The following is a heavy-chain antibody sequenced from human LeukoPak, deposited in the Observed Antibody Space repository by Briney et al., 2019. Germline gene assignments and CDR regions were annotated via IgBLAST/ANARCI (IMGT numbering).Heavy chain of an antibody. CDR2: ISYDGSNK. CDR1: GFTFSNYA. V-gene: IGHV3-30*04. D-gene: IGHD3-10*01. Sequence: GGSLRLSCATSGFTFSNYAIHWVRQAPGKGLEWVAVISYDGSNKYYADSVKGRFTISRDNSKNTLYLQMNSLRAEDTAVYYCAGDRYYYGSGSYLGEFDPWGQGTLVTVSS. CDR3: AGDRYYYGSGSYLGEFDP. J-gene: IGHJ5*02.